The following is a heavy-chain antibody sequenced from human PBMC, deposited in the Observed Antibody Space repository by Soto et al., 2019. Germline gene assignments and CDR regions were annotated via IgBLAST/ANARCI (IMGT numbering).Heavy chain of an antibody. Sequence: SLRLCCAASGFTFSSYGMHGVRQATGKGLEWVAVIWYDGSNKYYADSVKGRFTISRDNSKNTLYLQMNSLRAEDTAVYYCARAGYYGSGSYLVYYWGQGTLVTVSS. D-gene: IGHD3-10*01. V-gene: IGHV3-33*01. J-gene: IGHJ4*02. CDR2: IWYDGSNK. CDR3: ARAGYYGSGSYLVYY. CDR1: GFTFSSYG.